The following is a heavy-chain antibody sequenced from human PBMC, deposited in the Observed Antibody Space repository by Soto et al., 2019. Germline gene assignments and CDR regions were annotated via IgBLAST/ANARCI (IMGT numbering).Heavy chain of an antibody. D-gene: IGHD1-1*01. CDR2: IYHSGST. V-gene: IGHV4-4*02. CDR3: ARVGGNDFYYYYYMDV. J-gene: IGHJ6*03. CDR1: SGSISSSNW. Sequence: SETLSLTCAVSSGSISSSNWWSWVRQPPGKGLEWIGEIYHSGSTNYNPSLKSRVTISVDKSKNQFSLKLSSVTAADTAVYYCARVGGNDFYYYYYMDVWGKGTTVTVSS.